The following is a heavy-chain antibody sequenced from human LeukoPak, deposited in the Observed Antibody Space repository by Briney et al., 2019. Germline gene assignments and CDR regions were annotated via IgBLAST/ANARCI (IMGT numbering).Heavy chain of an antibody. CDR2: IDWDDDK. CDR1: GFSLSTSGMC. CDR3: ARILTSIAARPYYYYGMDV. D-gene: IGHD6-6*01. J-gene: IGHJ6*02. V-gene: IGHV2-70*11. Sequence: QTLSLTCTFSGFSLSTSGMCVSWIRQPPGKALEWLARIDWDDDKYYSTSLKTRLTISKDTSKNQVVLTMTNIDPVDTATYYCARILTSIAARPYYYYGMDVWGQGTTVTVSS.